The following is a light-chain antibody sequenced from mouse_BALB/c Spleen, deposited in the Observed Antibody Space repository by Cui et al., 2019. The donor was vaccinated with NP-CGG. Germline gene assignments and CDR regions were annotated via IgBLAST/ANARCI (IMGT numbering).Light chain of an antibody. J-gene: IGLJ1*01. CDR1: TGAVTTSNY. CDR2: GTN. Sequence: QAVVTQAFALTSSPGETVTLTCRSITGAVTTSNYANWVQEKPEHLFTGLIGGTNNRAPGVPARFSGSLIGDKAALTITGAQTEDEAIYFCALWYSNHWVFGGGTKLTVL. V-gene: IGLV1*01. CDR3: ALWYSNHWV.